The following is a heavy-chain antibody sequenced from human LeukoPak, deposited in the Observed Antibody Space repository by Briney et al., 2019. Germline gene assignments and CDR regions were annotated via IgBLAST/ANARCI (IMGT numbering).Heavy chain of an antibody. V-gene: IGHV3-23*01. CDR3: AKDRVSMVRGGFGY. CDR1: GFTFSSYA. J-gene: IGHJ4*02. CDR2: ISGSGGST. D-gene: IGHD3-10*01. Sequence: GGSLRLSCATSGFTFSSYAMNWVRQAPGKGLEWVSAISGSGGSTYYADSVRGRLTISRDNSNNKVYLQMNNLRAEDTAVYYCAKDRVSMVRGGFGYWGQGTLVTVSS.